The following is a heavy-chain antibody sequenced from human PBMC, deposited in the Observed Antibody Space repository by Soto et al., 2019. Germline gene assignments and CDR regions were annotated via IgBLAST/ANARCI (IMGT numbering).Heavy chain of an antibody. D-gene: IGHD1-1*01. CDR3: AGGRYGDY. CDR2: ISAHNGNT. Sequence: QVHLVQSGAEVKKPGASVKVSCKGSGYGFTTYGITWVRQAPGQGLEWMAWISAHNGNTNYAQKLQGSVTVTRDTSTITAYMELRSLRSDDTAVYYGAGGRYGDYWGQGARVTVSS. J-gene: IGHJ4*02. CDR1: GYGFTTYG. V-gene: IGHV1-18*01.